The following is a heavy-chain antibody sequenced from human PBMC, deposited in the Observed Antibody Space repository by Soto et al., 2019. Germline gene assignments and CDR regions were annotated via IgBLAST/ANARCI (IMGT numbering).Heavy chain of an antibody. V-gene: IGHV3-7*01. CDR3: ARAGSGAGSIDY. Sequence: EVHLVESGGDLVQPGGSLRLSCAGSGFTFRLFWMTWVRQAPGKGLEWVANMKPDGSAKNYVDSVRGRFAISRDNSNNLLYLEMNSPRGEDTGIYHGARAGSGAGSIDYWGQGTLVTVSS. J-gene: IGHJ4*02. CDR1: GFTFRLFW. D-gene: IGHD6-19*01. CDR2: MKPDGSAK.